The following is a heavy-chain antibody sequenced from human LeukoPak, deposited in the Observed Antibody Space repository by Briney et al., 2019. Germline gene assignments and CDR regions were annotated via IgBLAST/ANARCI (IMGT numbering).Heavy chain of an antibody. J-gene: IGHJ6*02. Sequence: GASVKVSCKASGYTFTSYGISWVRQAPGQGLEWMGWISAYNGNTNYAQKFQGRVTITADKSTSTAYMELSSLRSEDTAVYYCASLYSSGQNYYYYYGMDVWGQGTTVTVSS. D-gene: IGHD6-19*01. CDR2: ISAYNGNT. CDR1: GYTFTSYG. CDR3: ASLYSSGQNYYYYYGMDV. V-gene: IGHV1-18*01.